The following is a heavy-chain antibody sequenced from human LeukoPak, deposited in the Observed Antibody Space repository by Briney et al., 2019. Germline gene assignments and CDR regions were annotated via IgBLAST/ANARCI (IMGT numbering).Heavy chain of an antibody. V-gene: IGHV4-34*01. J-gene: IGHJ4*02. CDR3: ARGQKYTSGYRVTELGSRYSDY. CDR1: GGSFSGYY. Sequence: SETLSLTCAVYGGSFSGYYWSWIRQPPGKGLEWIGEINHSGSTNYNPSLKNRVTISVDTSKNWFSLRLTSVTAADTAVYYCARGQKYTSGYRVTELGSRYSDYWGQGARVTVSP. CDR2: INHSGST. D-gene: IGHD5-18*01.